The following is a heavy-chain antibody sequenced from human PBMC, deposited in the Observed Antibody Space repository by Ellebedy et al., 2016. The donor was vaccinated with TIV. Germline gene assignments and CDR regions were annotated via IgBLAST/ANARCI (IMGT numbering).Heavy chain of an antibody. D-gene: IGHD1-1*01. CDR3: ARAGSAGYLPYNWLDP. V-gene: IGHV3-21*01. CDR1: GFTFSGHG. Sequence: GESLKISCAASGFTFSGHGMSWVRQAPGKGLEWVSSINEDSTYSYYAESVKGRFTISRDNAGNTLNLQISSLTVEDTAIYDCARAGSAGYLPYNWLDPWGQGILVTVSS. J-gene: IGHJ5*02. CDR2: INEDSTYS.